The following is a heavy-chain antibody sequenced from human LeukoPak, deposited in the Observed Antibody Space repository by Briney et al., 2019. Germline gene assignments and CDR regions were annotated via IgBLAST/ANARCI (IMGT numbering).Heavy chain of an antibody. D-gene: IGHD3-22*01. Sequence: ASVKVSCKASGYTFTSYGISWVRQAPGQGLEWMGWISPYNGNTNYAQKLQGRVTMTTDTSTSTAYMELRSLRSDDTAVYYCASVPDTIMIVVATHDYWGQGTLVTVSS. CDR2: ISPYNGNT. J-gene: IGHJ4*02. CDR3: ASVPDTIMIVVATHDY. CDR1: GYTFTSYG. V-gene: IGHV1-18*01.